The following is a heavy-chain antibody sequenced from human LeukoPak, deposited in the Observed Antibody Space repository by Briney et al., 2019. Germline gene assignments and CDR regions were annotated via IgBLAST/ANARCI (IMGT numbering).Heavy chain of an antibody. J-gene: IGHJ6*02. D-gene: IGHD7-27*01. CDR1: GFTFSSYW. CDR3: NWDFYYYYNMAV. Sequence: GGSLRLSCAASGFTFSSYWMSWVRQAPGKGLEWVANIKQDGSEKYYVDSVKGRFTISRDDSQNTLYLQMTSLRTEDTAVYYCNWDFYYYYNMAVWGQGTTVTVSS. V-gene: IGHV3-7*03. CDR2: IKQDGSEK.